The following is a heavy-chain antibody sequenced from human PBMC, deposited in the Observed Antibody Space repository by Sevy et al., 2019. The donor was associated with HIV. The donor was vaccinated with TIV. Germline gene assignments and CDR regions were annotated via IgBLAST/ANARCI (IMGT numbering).Heavy chain of an antibody. CDR2: IRSKAYGGTT. Sequence: GGSLRLSCTASGFTFVDYAMSWFRQAPGKGLEWVGFIRSKAYGGTTEYAASVKGRFTISRDDSKSIAYLQMNSLKTEDTAVYYCTRAPYYDILTAHAFDIWGQGTMVTVSS. V-gene: IGHV3-49*03. CDR3: TRAPYYDILTAHAFDI. CDR1: GFTFVDYA. J-gene: IGHJ3*02. D-gene: IGHD3-9*01.